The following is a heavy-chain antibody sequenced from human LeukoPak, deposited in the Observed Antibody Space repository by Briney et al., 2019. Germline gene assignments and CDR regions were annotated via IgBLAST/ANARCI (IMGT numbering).Heavy chain of an antibody. Sequence: PSETLSLTCTVSGDSISSGGYYWSWIRQHPGKGLEWFGYIYYSGSTYYNTSLKSRITISVDTFKNQFYLKLSSVADAAAAEYYCARLAKIRVYFDYWGQGTLVTVSS. CDR2: IYYSGST. J-gene: IGHJ4*02. CDR1: GDSISSGGYY. V-gene: IGHV4-31*03. CDR3: ARLAKIRVYFDY. D-gene: IGHD5-24*01.